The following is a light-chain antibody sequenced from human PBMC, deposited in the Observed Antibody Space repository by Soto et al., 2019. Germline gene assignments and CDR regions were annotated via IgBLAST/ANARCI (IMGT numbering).Light chain of an antibody. CDR2: GAS. J-gene: IGKJ1*01. CDR3: QQYNDWRT. CDR1: QSVGSN. Sequence: EKMMTQAPPTLSVSPREKATLSCRASQSVGSNLAWYQQKPGQAPRLLIYGASTRATGIPARFSGSGSGTELTLTISSLQSEDFAVYYCQQYNDWRTFGQGTKVDIK. V-gene: IGKV3-15*01.